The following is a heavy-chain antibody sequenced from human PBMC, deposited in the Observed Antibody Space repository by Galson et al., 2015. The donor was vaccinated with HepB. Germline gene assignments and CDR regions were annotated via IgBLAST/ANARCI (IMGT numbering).Heavy chain of an antibody. V-gene: IGHV5-10-1*01. J-gene: IGHJ6*03. D-gene: IGHD2-2*01. Sequence: QSGAEVKKPGESLRISCKGSGYSFTSYWISWVRQMPGKGLEWMGRIDPSDSYTNYSPSFQGHVTISADKSISTAYLQWSSLKASDTAMYYCARQVGTSPQGYYYYYYMDVWGKGTTVTVSS. CDR2: IDPSDSYT. CDR1: GYSFTSYW. CDR3: ARQVGTSPQGYYYYYYMDV.